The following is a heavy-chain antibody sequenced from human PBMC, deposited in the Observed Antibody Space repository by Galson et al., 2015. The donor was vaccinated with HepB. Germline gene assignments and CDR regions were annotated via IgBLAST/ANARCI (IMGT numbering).Heavy chain of an antibody. CDR3: AKDKRGDYFDY. J-gene: IGHJ4*02. CDR2: ISYDGSNK. V-gene: IGHV3-30*18. Sequence: SLRLSCAASGFTFSSYGMHWVRQAPGKGLEWVAVISYDGSNKYYADSVKGRFTISRDNSKNTLYLQMNSLRAEDTAVYYCAKDKRGDYFDYWGQGTPVTVSS. D-gene: IGHD4-17*01. CDR1: GFTFSSYG.